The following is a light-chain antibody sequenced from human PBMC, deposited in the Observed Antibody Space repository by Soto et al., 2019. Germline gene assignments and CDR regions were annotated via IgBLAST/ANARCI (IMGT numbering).Light chain of an antibody. CDR1: ASSIGTNT. CDR3: AAWDGSLNNVL. Sequence: QPVLTQPPSASGTPGQRVTISCSGSASSIGTNTVNWYRQLPGTAPKLLIYGDNQRPSGVPDRFSVSKSGTSASLAISGLQSEDEAEYYCAAWDGSLNNVLFGGGTKLTVL. V-gene: IGLV1-44*01. CDR2: GDN. J-gene: IGLJ2*01.